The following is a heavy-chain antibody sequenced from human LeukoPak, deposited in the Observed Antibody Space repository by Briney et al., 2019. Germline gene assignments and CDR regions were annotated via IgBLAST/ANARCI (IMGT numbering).Heavy chain of an antibody. CDR2: ISGSGGST. V-gene: IGHV3-23*01. CDR3: AKVTITIGYYYGMDV. D-gene: IGHD3-10*01. J-gene: IGHJ6*02. CDR1: GFTFSSYA. Sequence: GGSLRLSCAASGFTFSSYAMSWVRQAPGKGLEWVSAISGSGGSTYYADSVEGRFTISRDNSKNTLYLQMNSLRAEDTAVYYCAKVTITIGYYYGMDVWGQGTTVTVSS.